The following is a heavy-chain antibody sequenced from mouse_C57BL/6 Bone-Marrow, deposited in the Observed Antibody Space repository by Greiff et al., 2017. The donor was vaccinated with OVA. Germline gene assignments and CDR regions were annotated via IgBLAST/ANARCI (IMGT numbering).Heavy chain of an antibody. J-gene: IGHJ4*01. Sequence: QVQLKESGPGLVQPSQSLSITCTVSGFSLTSYGVHWVRQSPGKGLEWLGVIWSGGSTDYNAAFISRLSISKDNSKSQVFFKMNSLQADDTAIYYCARNYGYYAYYAMDYWGQGTSVTVSS. CDR1: GFSLTSYG. CDR3: ARNYGYYAYYAMDY. V-gene: IGHV2-2*01. D-gene: IGHD2-3*01. CDR2: IWSGGST.